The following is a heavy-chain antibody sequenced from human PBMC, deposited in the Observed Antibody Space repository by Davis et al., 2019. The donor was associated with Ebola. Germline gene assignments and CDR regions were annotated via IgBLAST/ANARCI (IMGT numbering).Heavy chain of an antibody. CDR2: IIPVFGIP. Sequence: SVKVSCKASGGTFSSYAISWVRQAPGQGLDWMGGIIPVFGIPKYAQKFQGRVTITADESTSTAYMELRSLRSDDTAIYYCARDGRRFYSGTYPGNCDYWGQGTLVIVSS. J-gene: IGHJ4*02. CDR1: GGTFSSYA. CDR3: ARDGRRFYSGTYPGNCDY. V-gene: IGHV1-69*13. D-gene: IGHD1-26*01.